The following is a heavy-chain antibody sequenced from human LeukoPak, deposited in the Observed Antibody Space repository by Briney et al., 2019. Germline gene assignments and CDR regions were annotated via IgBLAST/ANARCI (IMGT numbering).Heavy chain of an antibody. J-gene: IGHJ5*02. CDR3: AREGAVPGIDP. CDR1: GYSITTGFS. Sequence: SETLSLTCAVSGYSITTGFSWGWIRQPPGKGLEWIATISYNGNTYYNPSLKSRVTISADTSKNQFSVRLTSVTAADTAVYYCAREGAVPGIDPWGQGKLVTISS. D-gene: IGHD3-16*01. CDR2: ISYNGNT. V-gene: IGHV4-38-2*02.